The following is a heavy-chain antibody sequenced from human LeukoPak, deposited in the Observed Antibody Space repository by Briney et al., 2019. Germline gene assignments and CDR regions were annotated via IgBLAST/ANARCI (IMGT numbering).Heavy chain of an antibody. V-gene: IGHV4-59*12. Sequence: SETLSLTCTVSGGSISSYYWSWIRQPPGKGLEWIGYIYYSGSTNYNPSLKSRVTISVDTSKNQFSLKLSSVTAADTAVYYCARGLIVADIWYFDYWGQGTLVTVSS. J-gene: IGHJ4*02. CDR2: IYYSGST. D-gene: IGHD2-15*01. CDR3: ARGLIVADIWYFDY. CDR1: GGSISSYY.